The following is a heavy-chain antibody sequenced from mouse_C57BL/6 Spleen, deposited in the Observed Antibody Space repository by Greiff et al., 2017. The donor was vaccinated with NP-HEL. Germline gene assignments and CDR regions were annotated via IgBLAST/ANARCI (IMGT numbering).Heavy chain of an antibody. J-gene: IGHJ2*01. D-gene: IGHD2-4*01. CDR2: IYPGSGST. CDR1: GYTFTSYW. Sequence: QVQLQQPGAELVKPGASVKMSCKASGYTFTSYWITWVKQRPGQGLEWIGDIYPGSGSTNYNEKFKSKATLTVDTSSSTAYMQLRSLTSEDSAVYYCAREGYDYDGGLDYWGQGTTLTVSS. CDR3: AREGYDYDGGLDY. V-gene: IGHV1-55*01.